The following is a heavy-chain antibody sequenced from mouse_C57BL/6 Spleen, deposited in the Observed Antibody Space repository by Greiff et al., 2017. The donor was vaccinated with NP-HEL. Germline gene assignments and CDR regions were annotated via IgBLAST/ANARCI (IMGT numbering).Heavy chain of an antibody. CDR2: IYPGSGNT. Sequence: QVQLQQSGAELVRPGASVKLSCKASGYTFTDYYINWVKQRPGQGLEWIARIYPGSGNTYYNEKFKGKATLTAEKSSSTAYMQLSSLTSEDSAVYFCARRGDYYGSSSYWYFDVWGTGTTVTVSS. J-gene: IGHJ1*03. V-gene: IGHV1-76*01. CDR1: GYTFTDYY. CDR3: ARRGDYYGSSSYWYFDV. D-gene: IGHD1-1*01.